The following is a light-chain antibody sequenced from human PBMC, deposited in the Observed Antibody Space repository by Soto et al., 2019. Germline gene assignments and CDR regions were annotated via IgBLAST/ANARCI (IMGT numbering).Light chain of an antibody. CDR3: QQYENYWT. J-gene: IGKJ1*01. CDR2: DAS. Sequence: DIQMTQSPSTQSATAGDRVTITCRASQRDSSWLAWYQHKPGKAPKLLIYDASNLDSGVPSRFSGGGSGTEFSLTISNLQPDDSATYYCQQYENYWTFGQGTRVEIK. CDR1: QRDSSW. V-gene: IGKV1-5*01.